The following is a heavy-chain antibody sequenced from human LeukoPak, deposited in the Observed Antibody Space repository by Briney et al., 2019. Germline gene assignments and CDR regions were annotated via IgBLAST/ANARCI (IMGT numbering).Heavy chain of an antibody. J-gene: IGHJ4*02. D-gene: IGHD3-22*01. Sequence: SETLSLTCTVSGGSISSYYWSWIRQPAGKGLEWIGRIYTSGSTNYNPSLKSRVTMSVDTSNNQFSLKLSSVTAADTAVYYCARDRYYYDSSGYPFDYWGQGTLVTVSS. CDR3: ARDRYYYDSSGYPFDY. CDR2: IYTSGST. CDR1: GGSISSYY. V-gene: IGHV4-4*07.